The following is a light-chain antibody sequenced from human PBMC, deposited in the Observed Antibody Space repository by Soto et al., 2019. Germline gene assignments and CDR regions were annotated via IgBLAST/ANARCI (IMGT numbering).Light chain of an antibody. J-gene: IGLJ1*01. V-gene: IGLV2-14*03. CDR3: SSFRSSSTSYV. CDR1: SSDIGDSNY. Sequence: QSALTQPASVSGSPGQSITISCTGTSSDIGDSNYVSWYQQHPGKAPKLVIYDVSNRLSGVSNRFSGSKSANTASLTISGPQAEDEADYYCSSFRSSSTSYVFGTGTKVTVL. CDR2: DVS.